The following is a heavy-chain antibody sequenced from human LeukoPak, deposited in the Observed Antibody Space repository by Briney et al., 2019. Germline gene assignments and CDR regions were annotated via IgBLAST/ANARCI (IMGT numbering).Heavy chain of an antibody. D-gene: IGHD3-10*02. CDR1: AFIFSDYY. J-gene: IGHJ6*04. CDR3: AELGITMIGGV. CDR2: ISGSGGST. V-gene: IGHV3-23*01. Sequence: GGSLRLSCAASAFIFSDYYMTWIRQAPGKGLEWVSAISGSGGSTYYADSVKGRFTISRDNSKKTLYLQMNSLRAEDTAVYYCAELGITMIGGVWGKGTTVTISS.